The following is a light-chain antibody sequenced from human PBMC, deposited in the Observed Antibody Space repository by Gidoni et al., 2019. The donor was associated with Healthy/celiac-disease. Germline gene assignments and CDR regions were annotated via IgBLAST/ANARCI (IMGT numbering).Light chain of an antibody. Sequence: EIVMTQSPATVSVSPGDRATRSCRASQSVSSNLAWYQQKPGQAPRLLIYGASTRATGIPARFSGGGSGPEFPLTISSLQSEDFAVYYCQQYNNWPFTFGPGTKVEIK. CDR3: QQYNNWPFT. CDR2: GAS. J-gene: IGKJ3*01. CDR1: QSVSSN. V-gene: IGKV3-15*01.